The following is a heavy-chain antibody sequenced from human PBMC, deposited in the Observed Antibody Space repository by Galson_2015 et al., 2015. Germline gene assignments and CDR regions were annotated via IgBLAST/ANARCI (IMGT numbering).Heavy chain of an antibody. CDR3: VTGWFFDN. D-gene: IGHD6-19*01. J-gene: IGHJ4*02. CDR1: GFTFSNAW. V-gene: IGHV3-15*01. Sequence: SLRLSCAGSGFTFSNAWMSWVRQAPGKGLEWVGRIKSKPDGGTTDYPAPVKGRFAISRDDSKKTVFLQMDSLESEDTAVYYCVTGWFFDNWGQGTLVTVSS. CDR2: IKSKPDGGTT.